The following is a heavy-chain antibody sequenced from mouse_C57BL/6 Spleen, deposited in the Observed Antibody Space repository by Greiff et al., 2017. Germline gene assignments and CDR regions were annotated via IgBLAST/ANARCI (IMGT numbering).Heavy chain of an antibody. D-gene: IGHD2-4*01. CDR1: GFSFNTYA. J-gene: IGHJ3*01. V-gene: IGHV10-1*01. Sequence: EVQLVESGGGLVQPKGSLKLSCAASGFSFNTYAMNWVRQAPGKGLEWVARIRSKSNNYATYYADSVKDRFTISRDDSESMLYLQMNNLKTEDTAMYYCVRDDYELFAYWGQGTLVTVSA. CDR3: VRDDYELFAY. CDR2: IRSKSNNYAT.